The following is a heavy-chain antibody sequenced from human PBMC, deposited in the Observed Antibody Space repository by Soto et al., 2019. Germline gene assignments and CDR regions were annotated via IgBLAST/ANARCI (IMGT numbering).Heavy chain of an antibody. CDR3: ARQGFGPLHGLVDV. CDR2: VHHSWGS. J-gene: IGHJ6*02. V-gene: IGHV4-59*08. D-gene: IGHD3-10*01. CDR1: GGSISSYY. Sequence: QVQLLESGPGLVKSSETQSLSCTVSGGSISSYYWSWFRQSPGKRMEWIGYVHHSWGSSYNPSLQSRVAISLDTSKSQFSLKVTSVTATDTAVYYCARQGFGPLHGLVDVWGQGTTVTVSS.